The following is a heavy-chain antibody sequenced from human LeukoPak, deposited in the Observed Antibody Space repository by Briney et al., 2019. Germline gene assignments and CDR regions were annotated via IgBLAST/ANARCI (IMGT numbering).Heavy chain of an antibody. CDR1: GFTFSSYG. Sequence: GGSPRLSCAASGFTFSSYGMHWVRQAPGKGLEWVAVISYDGSNKYYADSVKGRFTTSRDNSKNTLYLQMNSLGAEDTAVYYCAKDLRMDVWGKGTTVTVSS. J-gene: IGHJ6*04. CDR3: AKDLRMDV. CDR2: ISYDGSNK. V-gene: IGHV3-30*18.